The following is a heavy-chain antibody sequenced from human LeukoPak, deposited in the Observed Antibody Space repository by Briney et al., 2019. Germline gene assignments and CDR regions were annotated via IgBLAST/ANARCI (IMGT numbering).Heavy chain of an antibody. Sequence: SETLSLTCTVSGGSISSGYYWGWIRQPPGKGLEWIGTIYHSGNTYYNPSLESRVTISVDTSKNQFSLKLSSVTAADTAVYYCARTPDYGDYMNFDYWGQGTLVTVSS. CDR1: GGSISSGYY. V-gene: IGHV4-38-2*02. J-gene: IGHJ4*02. D-gene: IGHD4-17*01. CDR2: IYHSGNT. CDR3: ARTPDYGDYMNFDY.